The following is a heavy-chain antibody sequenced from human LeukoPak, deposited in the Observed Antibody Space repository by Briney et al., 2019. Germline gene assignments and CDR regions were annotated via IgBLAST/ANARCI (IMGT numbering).Heavy chain of an antibody. J-gene: IGHJ4*02. CDR2: IDYSGST. Sequence: PSETLSLTCAVSGGSVSSSTYYWGWIRQPPGKGLEWIGSIDYSGSTFYNPSLTSRVTISVDTSKNQFSLKLSSVTAADTAVYYCARQVAVAYDYWGQGTLVTVSS. V-gene: IGHV4-39*01. CDR1: GGSVSSSTYY. CDR3: ARQVAVAYDY. D-gene: IGHD6-19*01.